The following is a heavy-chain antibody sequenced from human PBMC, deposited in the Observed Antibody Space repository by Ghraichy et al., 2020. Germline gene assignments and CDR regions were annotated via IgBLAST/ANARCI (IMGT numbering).Heavy chain of an antibody. CDR3: ARAPWIRLWLLVPHYFDY. V-gene: IGHV1-18*01. J-gene: IGHJ4*02. D-gene: IGHD5-18*01. CDR2: ISAYNGNT. CDR1: GYTFTSYG. Sequence: ASVKVSCKASGYTFTSYGISWVRQAPGQGLEWMGWISAYNGNTNYAQKLQGRVTMTTDTSTSTAYMELRSLRSDDTAVYYCARAPWIRLWLLVPHYFDYWGQGTLVTVSS.